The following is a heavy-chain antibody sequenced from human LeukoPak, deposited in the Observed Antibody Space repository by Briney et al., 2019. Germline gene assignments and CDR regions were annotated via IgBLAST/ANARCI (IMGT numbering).Heavy chain of an antibody. CDR2: INSDGSST. CDR1: GFTFSSYW. CDR3: ARQWGWFPSGWWLDTLDV. J-gene: IGHJ3*01. Sequence: GGSLRLSCAASGFTFSSYWMHWVRQAPGKGLVWVSRINSDGSSTRYADSVKGRFTISRDNAKNTLYLDINCLRAEDTAVYYCARQWGWFPSGWWLDTLDVWGPGSTVIVSS. V-gene: IGHV3-74*01. D-gene: IGHD2-15*01.